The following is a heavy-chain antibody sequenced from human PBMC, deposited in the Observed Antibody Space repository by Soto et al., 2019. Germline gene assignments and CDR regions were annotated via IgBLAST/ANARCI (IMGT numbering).Heavy chain of an antibody. V-gene: IGHV1-69*13. D-gene: IGHD6-6*01. J-gene: IGHJ4*02. CDR3: ARPKDPDSSSSAVFDY. CDR1: GGTFSSYA. CDR2: IIPIFGTA. Sequence: ASVKVSCKASGGTFSSYAISWVRQAPGQGLEWMGGIIPIFGTANYAQKFQGRVTITAVESTSTAYMELSSLRSEDTAVYYCARPKDPDSSSSAVFDYWGQGTLVTVSS.